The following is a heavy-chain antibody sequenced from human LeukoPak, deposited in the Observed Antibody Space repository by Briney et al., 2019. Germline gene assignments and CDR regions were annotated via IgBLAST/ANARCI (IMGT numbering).Heavy chain of an antibody. CDR1: GFTLSSNA. CDR3: AKSEHCSSTSCYNPYAFDI. Sequence: GGSLRLSCAASGFTLSSNAMSWVRQAPGKGLKWVSGISASGGRTYYADSVKGRFTISRGNSKNRLYLQMNSLRAEDTAVYYCAKSEHCSSTSCYNPYAFDIWGQGTMVTVSS. J-gene: IGHJ3*02. D-gene: IGHD2-2*02. CDR2: ISASGGRT. V-gene: IGHV3-23*01.